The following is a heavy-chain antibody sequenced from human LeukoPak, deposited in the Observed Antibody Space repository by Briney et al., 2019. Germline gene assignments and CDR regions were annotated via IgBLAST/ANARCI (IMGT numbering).Heavy chain of an antibody. D-gene: IGHD1-26*01. J-gene: IGHJ3*02. CDR2: IIPIFGTA. V-gene: IGHV1-69*13. Sequence: SVKVSCKASGGTFSSYAISWVRQAPGQGLEWMGGIIPIFGTANYAQKFQGRVTITADESTSTAYMELSSLRSEDTAVYYCAKDQERVVGANYGGDIWGQGTMVTVSS. CDR1: GGTFSSYA. CDR3: AKDQERVVGANYGGDI.